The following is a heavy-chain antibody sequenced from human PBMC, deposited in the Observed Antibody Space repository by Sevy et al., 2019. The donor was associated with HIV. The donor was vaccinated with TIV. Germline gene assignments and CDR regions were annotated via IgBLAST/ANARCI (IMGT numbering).Heavy chain of an antibody. J-gene: IGHJ3*02. Sequence: GGSLRLSCAASGFTFSSYAMSWVRQAPGKGLEWVSAISGSGGSIYYADSVKGRFTISRDNSKNTLYLQMNSLRAEDTAVYYCAKMRKTDYSLTYYYDSSGYYGAFDIWGQGTMVTVSS. CDR1: GFTFSSYA. CDR3: AKMRKTDYSLTYYYDSSGYYGAFDI. CDR2: ISGSGGSI. V-gene: IGHV3-23*01. D-gene: IGHD3-22*01.